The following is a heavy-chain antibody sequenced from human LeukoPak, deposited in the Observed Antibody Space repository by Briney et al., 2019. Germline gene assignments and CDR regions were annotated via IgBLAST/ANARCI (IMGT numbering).Heavy chain of an antibody. CDR2: IWYDGSNK. D-gene: IGHD3-10*01. J-gene: IGHJ2*01. Sequence: PGGSLRLSCAASGFTFSSYGMHWVRQAPGKGLEWVAVIWYDGSNKYYADSVKGRFTISRDNSKNTLYLQMNSLKTEDTAVYYCSSSLWFGELLKAFDLWGRGTLVTVSS. CDR1: GFTFSSYG. CDR3: SSSLWFGELLKAFDL. V-gene: IGHV3-33*01.